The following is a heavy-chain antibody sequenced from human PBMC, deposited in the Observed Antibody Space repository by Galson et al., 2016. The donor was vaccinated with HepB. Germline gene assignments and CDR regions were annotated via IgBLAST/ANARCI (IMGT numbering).Heavy chain of an antibody. Sequence: SVKVSCKASGYTFTSYGISWVRQAPGQGLEWMGWISAFNGYTNYAQKFQGRVTMTTDTSTSTAYMELRSLRSDDTAVYYCTVGASFDYWGQGSLVTVSS. V-gene: IGHV1-18*01. CDR1: GYTFTSYG. CDR3: TVGASFDY. CDR2: ISAFNGYT. D-gene: IGHD3-16*01. J-gene: IGHJ4*02.